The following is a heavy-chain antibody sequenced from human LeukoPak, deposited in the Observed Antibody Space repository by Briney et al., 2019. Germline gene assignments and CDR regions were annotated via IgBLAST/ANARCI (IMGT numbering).Heavy chain of an antibody. CDR3: ARGRRDSGSYR. J-gene: IGHJ4*02. D-gene: IGHD1-26*01. CDR1: GFTFSSCS. V-gene: IGHV3-21*01. CDR2: ISSSSSYI. Sequence: GGSLRLSCAASGFTFSSCSMNWVRQAPGKGLEWVSSISSSSSYIYYADSVKGRFTTSRDNAKNSLYLQMNSLRAEDTAVYYCARGRRDSGSYRWGQGTLVTVSS.